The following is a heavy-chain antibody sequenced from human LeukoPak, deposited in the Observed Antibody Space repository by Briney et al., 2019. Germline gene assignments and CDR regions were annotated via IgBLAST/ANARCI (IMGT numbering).Heavy chain of an antibody. D-gene: IGHD1-1*01. CDR3: AKDGGTDDVYYFDY. J-gene: IGHJ4*02. CDR2: ISGSGGRT. CDR1: GFTFSSYA. Sequence: GGSLRLSCAASGFTFSSYAMSWVRQAPGKGLEWVSGISGSGGRTYYADSVKGRFTISRDNSKNTLYLQMNSLRDEDTAIYYCAKDGGTDDVYYFDYWGQGTLVTVSS. V-gene: IGHV3-23*01.